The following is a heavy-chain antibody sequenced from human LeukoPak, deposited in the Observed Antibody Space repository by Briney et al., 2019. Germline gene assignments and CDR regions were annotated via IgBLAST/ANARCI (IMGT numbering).Heavy chain of an antibody. V-gene: IGHV4-38-2*01. J-gene: IGHJ4*02. CDR2: IYHSGST. Sequence: PSETLSLTCAVSGYSISSGYYWGWIRQPPGKGLEWIGSIYHSGSTYYNPSLKSRVTISVDTSKNQFSLKLSSVTAADTAVYYCARQSGGFLEWLSTFDYWGQGTLVTVSS. D-gene: IGHD3-3*01. CDR1: GYSISSGYY. CDR3: ARQSGGFLEWLSTFDY.